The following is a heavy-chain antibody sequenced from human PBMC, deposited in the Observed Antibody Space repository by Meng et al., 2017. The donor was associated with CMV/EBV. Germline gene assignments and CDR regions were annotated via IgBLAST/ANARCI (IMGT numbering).Heavy chain of an antibody. CDR2: INHSGST. V-gene: IGHV4-34*01. Sequence: GSLRLSCAVYGGSFSGDYWSWIRQPPGKGLEWIGEINHSGSTNYNPSLKSRVTISVDTSKNQFSLKLSSVTAADTAVYYCARGSGYSYGYYYYYYGMDVWGQGTTVTVSS. CDR3: ARGSGYSYGYYYYYYGMDV. J-gene: IGHJ6*02. D-gene: IGHD5-18*01. CDR1: GGSFSGDY.